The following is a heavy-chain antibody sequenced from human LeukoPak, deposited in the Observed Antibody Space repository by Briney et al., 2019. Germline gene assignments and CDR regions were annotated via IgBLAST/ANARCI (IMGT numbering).Heavy chain of an antibody. CDR3: ARFGGHYYDSTGSLDY. CDR1: GFTFSRYW. J-gene: IGHJ4*02. D-gene: IGHD3-22*01. V-gene: IGHV3-7*01. CDR2: INQDGSEK. Sequence: GGSLRLSCAASGFTFSRYWMTWVRQAPGKGLGWVANINQDGSEKYYVDSVRGRFTISRDNAKNSLYPQMNSLRAEDTAVYSCARFGGHYYDSTGSLDYWGQGTLVTVSS.